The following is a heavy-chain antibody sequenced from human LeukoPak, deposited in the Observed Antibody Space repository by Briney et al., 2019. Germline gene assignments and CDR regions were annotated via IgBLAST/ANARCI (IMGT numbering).Heavy chain of an antibody. V-gene: IGHV1-3*01. CDR2: INAGNGNT. CDR3: ARVTYYYDSSRLGY. D-gene: IGHD3-22*01. CDR1: GYTFTSYA. J-gene: IGHJ4*02. Sequence: ASVKVSCKASGYTFTSYAMHWVRQAPGQRLEWMGWINAGNGNTKYSQKLQGRVTITRDTSASTAYMELSSLRSEDTAVYYCARVTYYYDSSRLGYWGQGTLVTVSS.